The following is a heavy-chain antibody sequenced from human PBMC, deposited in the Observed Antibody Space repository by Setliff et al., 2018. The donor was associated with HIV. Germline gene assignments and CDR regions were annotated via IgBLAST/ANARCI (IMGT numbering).Heavy chain of an antibody. D-gene: IGHD3-9*01. CDR2: IYSTGST. CDR3: TRETGYILSGYRSHWYFDL. V-gene: IGHV4-61*02. Sequence: SETLSLTCTFSGDSISSGNYYWSWIRQPAGKGLEWIGRIYSTGSTNYNPSLRSRVTISSDTSKNLFSLKLTTVTAADAAVYYCTRETGYILSGYRSHWYFDLWCRGTLVTASS. J-gene: IGHJ2*01. CDR1: GDSISSGNYY.